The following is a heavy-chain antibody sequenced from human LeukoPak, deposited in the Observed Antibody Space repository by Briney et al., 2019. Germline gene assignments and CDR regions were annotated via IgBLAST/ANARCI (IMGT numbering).Heavy chain of an antibody. V-gene: IGHV4-30-2*01. D-gene: IGHD6-13*01. Sequence: SETLSLTCTVSGGSISSGGYYWSWIRQPPGKGLEWIGYIYYSGSTYYNPSLKSRVTISVDTSKNQFSLKLSSVTAADTAVYYCARDRRQQLESNFDYWGQGTLVTVSS. CDR2: IYYSGST. J-gene: IGHJ4*02. CDR3: ARDRRQQLESNFDY. CDR1: GGSISSGGYY.